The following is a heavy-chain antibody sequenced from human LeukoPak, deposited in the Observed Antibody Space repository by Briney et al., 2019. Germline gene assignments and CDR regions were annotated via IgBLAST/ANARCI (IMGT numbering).Heavy chain of an antibody. CDR3: ARDLNYDILTSSLRAYFDS. Sequence: GSLILSFVASGFTFRSYSMNWVRPAPGKGLEWVSSISSSSTYIYYADSVKGRFTISRDSANNSLYLQMNSLRADDTAVYYCARDLNYDILTSSLRAYFDSWGQGTLVTVSS. CDR1: GFTFRSYS. CDR2: ISSSSTYI. D-gene: IGHD3-9*01. J-gene: IGHJ4*02. V-gene: IGHV3-21*01.